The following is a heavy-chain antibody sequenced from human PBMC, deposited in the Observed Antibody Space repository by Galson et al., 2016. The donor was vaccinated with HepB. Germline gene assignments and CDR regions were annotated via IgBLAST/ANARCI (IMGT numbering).Heavy chain of an antibody. J-gene: IGHJ6*02. D-gene: IGHD1-1*01. Sequence: SLRLSCAASGFTITSYGMTWVRQAPGKGLEWVSAISGSGVSIYYADTVKGRFTISRDESKNTVYLQMNSLRDEDTAVYYCARSKLGNNFFYYYGMDVWGQGTTVTVSS. CDR2: ISGSGVSI. V-gene: IGHV3-23*01. CDR3: ARSKLGNNFFYYYGMDV. CDR1: GFTITSYG.